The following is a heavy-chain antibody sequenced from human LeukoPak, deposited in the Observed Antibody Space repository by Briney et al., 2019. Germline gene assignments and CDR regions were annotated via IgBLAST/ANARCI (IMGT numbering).Heavy chain of an antibody. V-gene: IGHV3-64*01. CDR1: GFTFSSYA. D-gene: IGHD3-9*01. CDR3: ARGSSLVLRYFDWLPPTDL. J-gene: IGHJ2*01. CDR2: ISSNGGST. Sequence: GGSLRLSCAASGFTFSSYAMHWVRQAPGKGLEYVSAISSNGGSTYYANSVKGSFTISRDNSKNTLYLQMGSLRAEDMAVYYCARGSSLVLRYFDWLPPTDLWGRGTLVTVSS.